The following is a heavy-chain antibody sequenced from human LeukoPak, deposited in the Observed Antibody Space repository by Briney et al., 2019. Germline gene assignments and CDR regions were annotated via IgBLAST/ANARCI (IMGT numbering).Heavy chain of an antibody. J-gene: IGHJ4*02. CDR1: GGTFSSYA. D-gene: IGHD3-22*01. CDR2: IIPIFGTA. Sequence: ASVKVSCKASGGTFSSYAISWVRQAPGQGLEWMGGIIPIFGTANYAQKFQGRVTITTDESTSTAYMELSSLRSEDTAVYYCATTGSSGYYEGYWGQGTLVTVSS. V-gene: IGHV1-69*05. CDR3: ATTGSSGYYEGY.